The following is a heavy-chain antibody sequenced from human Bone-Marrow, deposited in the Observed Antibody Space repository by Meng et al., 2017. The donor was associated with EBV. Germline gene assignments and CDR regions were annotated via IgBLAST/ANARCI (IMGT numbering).Heavy chain of an antibody. D-gene: IGHD2/OR15-2a*01. CDR3: ARVSRTNIGRLDY. Sequence: QVQLQQWGAGLLMPSETLSLSCTVHGGSPRGYYWSWIRQPPGKGLEWIGEINHSGSTDFNSSLESRVTMSVDTSKNQFSLRLNSVTAADTAVYYCARVSRTNIGRLDYWGQGSLVTVSS. V-gene: IGHV4-34*01. J-gene: IGHJ4*02. CDR1: GGSPRGYY. CDR2: INHSGST.